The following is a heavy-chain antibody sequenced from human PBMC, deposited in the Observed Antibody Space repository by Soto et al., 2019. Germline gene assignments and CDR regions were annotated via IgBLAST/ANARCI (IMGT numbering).Heavy chain of an antibody. CDR1: GYSFASYW. CDR3: ARHAYDFWSGHPNPRYYYGMDV. J-gene: IGHJ6*02. D-gene: IGHD3-3*01. CDR2: IYPGDSNT. V-gene: IGHV5-51*01. Sequence: ESLKISCKVSGYSFASYWIGWVRQMPGKGLEWMGIIYPGDSNTRYSPSLQGQVTISVDKSISTAYLQWSSLKATDTAMYYCARHAYDFWSGHPNPRYYYGMDVWGQGTTVTVSS.